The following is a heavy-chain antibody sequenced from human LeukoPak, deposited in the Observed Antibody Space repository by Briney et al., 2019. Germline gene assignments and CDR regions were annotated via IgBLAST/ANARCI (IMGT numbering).Heavy chain of an antibody. V-gene: IGHV4-34*01. D-gene: IGHD2-8*01. CDR1: GFTFSSYA. CDR2: INHSGST. J-gene: IGHJ4*02. CDR3: ARQAVGYCTNGVCSKTPNFDY. Sequence: GSLRLSCAASGFTFSSYAMSWIRRPPGKGLEWIGEINHSGSTNYNPSLKSRVTISVDTSKNQFSLKLSSVTAADTAVYYCARQAVGYCTNGVCSKTPNFDYWGQGTLVTVSS.